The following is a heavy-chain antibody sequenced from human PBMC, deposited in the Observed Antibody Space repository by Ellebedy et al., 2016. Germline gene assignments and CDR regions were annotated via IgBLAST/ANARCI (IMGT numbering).Heavy chain of an antibody. V-gene: IGHV3-15*07. CDR1: DFNFSKAW. CDR2: IKSKTEGGTA. Sequence: GGSLRLXCAASDFNFSKAWMNWVRQAPGKGLEWVGRIKSKTEGGTADYAGPVKGRFTISRDDSQNTLYLQMNSLKTEDTAVYYCSSLPRRWGQGTLVTVSS. CDR3: SSLPRR. J-gene: IGHJ1*01.